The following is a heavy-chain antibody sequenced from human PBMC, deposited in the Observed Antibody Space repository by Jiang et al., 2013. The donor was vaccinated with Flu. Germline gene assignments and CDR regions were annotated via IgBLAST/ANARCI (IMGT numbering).Heavy chain of an antibody. Sequence: GAEVKKPGASVKVSCKASGYTFTGYYMHWVRQAPGQGLEWMGWINPNSGGTNYAQKFQGRVTMTRDTSISTAYMELSRLRSDDTAVYYCARSGYCSSTSCYTSEYFQHWGQGTLVTVSS. CDR1: GYTFTGYY. CDR2: INPNSGGT. D-gene: IGHD2-2*02. CDR3: ARSGYCSSTSCYTSEYFQH. V-gene: IGHV1-2*02. J-gene: IGHJ1*01.